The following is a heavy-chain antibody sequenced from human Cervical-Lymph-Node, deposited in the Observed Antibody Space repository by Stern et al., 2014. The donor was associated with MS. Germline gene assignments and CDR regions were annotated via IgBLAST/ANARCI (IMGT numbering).Heavy chain of an antibody. Sequence: VQLVQSGAEVKKPGASVKVSCKASGYTFTSYGISWVRQAPGQGLEWMGWINAYNGNTNYAQKLQGRVTMTTDTSTSTAYMELRSLRSDDTAVYYCARGTYYDFWSGYSSYFDYWGQGTLVTVSS. CDR2: INAYNGNT. D-gene: IGHD3-3*01. V-gene: IGHV1-18*04. J-gene: IGHJ4*02. CDR3: ARGTYYDFWSGYSSYFDY. CDR1: GYTFTSYG.